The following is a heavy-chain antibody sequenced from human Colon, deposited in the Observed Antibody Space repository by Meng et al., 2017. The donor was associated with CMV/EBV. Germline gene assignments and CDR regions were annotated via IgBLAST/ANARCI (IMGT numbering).Heavy chain of an antibody. D-gene: IGHD3-10*01. CDR1: GGSFSTYY. Sequence: SETLSLTCAVSGGSFSTYYWTWIRQPPGKGLEWIGEIHHSGTTNQNPSLRGRVIMSVDTSKNQFSLKLSSVTAADTAVYYCARDSYHYGSSTYNWFDPWGQGTLVTVSS. J-gene: IGHJ5*02. CDR2: IHHSGTT. V-gene: IGHV4-34*01. CDR3: ARDSYHYGSSTYNWFDP.